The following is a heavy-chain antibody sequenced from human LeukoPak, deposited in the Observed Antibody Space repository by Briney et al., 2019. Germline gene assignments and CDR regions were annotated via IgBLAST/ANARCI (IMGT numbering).Heavy chain of an antibody. CDR3: ARHYYDSSGYPASHFDY. D-gene: IGHD3-22*01. V-gene: IGHV4-39*01. J-gene: IGHJ4*02. CDR1: GDSISSSSYY. CDR2: IYYSGST. Sequence: SETLSLTCTVSGDSISSSSYYWGWIRQPPGKGLEWIGSIYYSGSTYYNPSLKSRVTISVDTSKNQFSLKLSSVTAADTAVYYCARHYYDSSGYPASHFDYWGQGTLVTVSS.